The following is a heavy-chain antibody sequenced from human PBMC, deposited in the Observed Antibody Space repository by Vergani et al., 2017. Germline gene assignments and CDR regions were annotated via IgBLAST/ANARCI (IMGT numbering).Heavy chain of an antibody. CDR1: GFTFSDHY. J-gene: IGHJ3*02. D-gene: IGHD2-2*01. CDR3: ARLGYCSSTTCRQAFDI. Sequence: EVQLVESGGGLVQPGGSLRLSCAASGFTFSDHYMDWVRQAPGKGLEWVVRTRNKANSYTREYAAYVKGRFTISRDDSKNSLYLQMNSLKIEDTAVYYCARLGYCSSTTCRQAFDIWGQGTMVTVS. CDR2: TRNKANSYTR. V-gene: IGHV3-72*01.